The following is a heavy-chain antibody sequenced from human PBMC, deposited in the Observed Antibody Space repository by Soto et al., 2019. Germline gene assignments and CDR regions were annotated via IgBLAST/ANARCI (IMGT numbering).Heavy chain of an antibody. V-gene: IGHV1-3*05. J-gene: IGHJ4*02. CDR1: GYTFTGYA. CDR3: ARAVAVPADFDY. CDR2: INAGNGKT. D-gene: IGHD6-19*01. Sequence: QVQLVQSGAEEKKPGASVKVSCKASGYTFTGYAMHWVRQAPAQRLEWRRWINAGNGKTKYSQKFQGRVTITRDTSASTAYMELSSLRSEDSAVYYCARAVAVPADFDYWGQGTLVTVSS.